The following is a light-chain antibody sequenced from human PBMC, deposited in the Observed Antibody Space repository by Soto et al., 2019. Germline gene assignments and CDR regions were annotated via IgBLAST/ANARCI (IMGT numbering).Light chain of an antibody. CDR2: EVS. V-gene: IGLV2-14*03. J-gene: IGLJ1*01. CDR1: SSDVGAYDY. Sequence: QSALNQPASVSVSPGQSIAISCTGTSSDVGAYDYVSWYQQHPDKAPKLMIYEVSNRPSGVSDRFSGSKSVNTATLTISGLQAEDEADYYCASYTTTSTRVFGTGTKVTVL. CDR3: ASYTTTSTRV.